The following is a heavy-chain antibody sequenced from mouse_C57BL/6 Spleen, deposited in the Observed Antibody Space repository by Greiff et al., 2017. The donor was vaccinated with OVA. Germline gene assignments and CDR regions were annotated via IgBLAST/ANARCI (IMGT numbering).Heavy chain of an antibody. Sequence: VQLQQSGPELVKPGASVKISCKASGYSFTGYYMNWVKQSPEQSLEWIGEINPSTGGTTYNQKFKAKAPLTVDKSSSTAYMQLKSLTSEDSAVYYCARGRMGFDYWGQGTTLTVSS. CDR3: ARGRMGFDY. J-gene: IGHJ2*01. CDR1: GYSFTGYY. CDR2: INPSTGGT. V-gene: IGHV1-42*01.